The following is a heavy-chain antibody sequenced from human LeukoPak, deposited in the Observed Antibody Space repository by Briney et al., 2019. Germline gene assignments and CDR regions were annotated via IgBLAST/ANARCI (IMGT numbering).Heavy chain of an antibody. J-gene: IGHJ3*02. CDR1: GYTFTGYY. CDR3: ARTMIVPLPGDAFDI. D-gene: IGHD3-22*01. Sequence: VASVKVSCKASGYTFTGYYMHWLRQAPGQGLEWMGRINPNSGGTNYAQKFQGRVTMTRDTSISTAYMELSRLRSDDTAVYYCARTMIVPLPGDAFDIWGQGTMVTVSS. V-gene: IGHV1-2*06. CDR2: INPNSGGT.